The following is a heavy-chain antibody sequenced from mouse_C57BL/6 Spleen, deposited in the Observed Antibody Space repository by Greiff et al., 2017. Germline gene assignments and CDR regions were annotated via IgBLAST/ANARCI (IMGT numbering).Heavy chain of an antibody. D-gene: IGHD1-1*01. CDR2: IDPSDSYT. CDR1: GYTFTSYW. CDR3: ARGTAVVATYYFDY. Sequence: QVQLQQPGAELVKPGASVKLSCKASGYTFTSYWMQWVKQRPGQGLEWIGEIDPSDSYTNYNQQFKGKATLTVATSSSTAYMQLSSLTSEDSAVYYCARGTAVVATYYFDYWGQGTTLTVSS. J-gene: IGHJ2*01. V-gene: IGHV1-50*01.